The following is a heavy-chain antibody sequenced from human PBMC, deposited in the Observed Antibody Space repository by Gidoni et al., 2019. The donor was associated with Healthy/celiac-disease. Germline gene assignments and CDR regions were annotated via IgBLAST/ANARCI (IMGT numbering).Heavy chain of an antibody. J-gene: IGHJ6*02. CDR1: GFTFSSYG. CDR3: AKEVENSSGWYLYYYYGMDV. D-gene: IGHD6-19*01. CDR2: ISYDGSNK. V-gene: IGHV3-30*18. Sequence: QVQLVESGGGVVQPGRSLRLSCAASGFTFSSYGMHWVRQAPGKGLEWVAVISYDGSNKYYADSVNGRFTISRDSSKNTLYLQMNSLRAEDTAVYYCAKEVENSSGWYLYYYYGMDVWGQGTTVTVSS.